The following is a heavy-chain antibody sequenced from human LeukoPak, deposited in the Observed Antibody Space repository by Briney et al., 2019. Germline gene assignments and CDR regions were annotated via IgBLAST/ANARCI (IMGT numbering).Heavy chain of an antibody. J-gene: IGHJ4*02. CDR3: ARDHDGGNSGFFDY. D-gene: IGHD4-23*01. Sequence: GGSLRLSCAASGFNFSDYYMTWIRQAPGKGLEGLSYISSSGNIKSYADSVKGRFTISRDNAKKSLDLQMNSLRVEDTAVYYCARDHDGGNSGFFDYWGQGTLVTVSA. V-gene: IGHV3-11*01. CDR1: GFNFSDYY. CDR2: ISSSGNIK.